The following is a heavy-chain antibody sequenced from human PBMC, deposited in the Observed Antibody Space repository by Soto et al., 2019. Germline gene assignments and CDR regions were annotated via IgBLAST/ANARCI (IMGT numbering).Heavy chain of an antibody. Sequence: ASVKVSCKASGFTFTSSAVQWVRQARGQRLEWIGWIVVGSGNTNYAQKFQERVTITRDMSTSTAYMELSSLRSEDTAVYYCARAPRGNYGYPSYFDYWGQGTLVTVSS. D-gene: IGHD3-10*01. J-gene: IGHJ4*02. CDR3: ARAPRGNYGYPSYFDY. CDR2: IVVGSGNT. V-gene: IGHV1-58*01. CDR1: GFTFTSSA.